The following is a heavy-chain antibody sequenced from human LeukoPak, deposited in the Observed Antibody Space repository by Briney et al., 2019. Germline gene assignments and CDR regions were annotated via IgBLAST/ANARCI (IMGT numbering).Heavy chain of an antibody. CDR1: GFTFSRYG. D-gene: IGHD6-13*01. Sequence: GGSLRLSCAASGFTFSRYGMHWVRQTPGKGLEWVAVISYDGSNKYYADSVKGRFTISRDNSKNTLYLQMNSLRAEDTAVYYCAKSLVYSSSWYHEDWYFDLWGRGTLVTVSS. CDR2: ISYDGSNK. V-gene: IGHV3-30*18. J-gene: IGHJ2*01. CDR3: AKSLVYSSSWYHEDWYFDL.